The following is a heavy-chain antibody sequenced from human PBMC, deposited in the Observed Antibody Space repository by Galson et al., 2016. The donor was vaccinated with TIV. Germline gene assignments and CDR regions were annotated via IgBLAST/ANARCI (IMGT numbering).Heavy chain of an antibody. CDR2: ISYDGSNK. CDR3: AKDRDLYPPFMGTFDH. J-gene: IGHJ4*02. D-gene: IGHD7-27*01. Sequence: SLRLSCAASGFTFSRFGMHWVRRAPGKGLEWVAVISYDGSNKYYADSVKGRLTISRDNSKNTLYLQMNSLRAEDTAVYYCAKDRDLYPPFMGTFDHWGQGTMVTVSS. CDR1: GFTFSRFG. V-gene: IGHV3-30*18.